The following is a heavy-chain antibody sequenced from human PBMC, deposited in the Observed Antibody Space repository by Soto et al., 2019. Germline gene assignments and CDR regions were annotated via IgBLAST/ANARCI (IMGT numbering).Heavy chain of an antibody. V-gene: IGHV5-51*01. CDR3: ARSQGFLEWLFAGFDY. CDR2: IYPGDSDT. Sequence: GESLKISCKGSGYSFTSYWIGWVRQMPGKGLEWMGIIYPGDSDTRYSPSFQGQVTISADKSISTAYLQWSSLKASDTAMYYCARSQGFLEWLFAGFDYWGQGTLVTVSS. J-gene: IGHJ4*02. D-gene: IGHD3-3*01. CDR1: GYSFTSYW.